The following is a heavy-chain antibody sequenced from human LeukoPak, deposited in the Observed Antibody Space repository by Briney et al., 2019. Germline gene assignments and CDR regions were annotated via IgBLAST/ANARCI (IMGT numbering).Heavy chain of an antibody. V-gene: IGHV3-21*01. J-gene: IGHJ4*02. CDR2: ISSSSSYI. Sequence: GGSLRLSCAASGFSFSSYSMNWVRQAPGKGLEWVSSISSSSSYIYYADSVKGRFTISRDNAKNSLYLQMNSLRAEDTAVYYCASSTRLFDYWGQGTLVTVSS. D-gene: IGHD2/OR15-2a*01. CDR1: GFSFSSYS. CDR3: ASSTRLFDY.